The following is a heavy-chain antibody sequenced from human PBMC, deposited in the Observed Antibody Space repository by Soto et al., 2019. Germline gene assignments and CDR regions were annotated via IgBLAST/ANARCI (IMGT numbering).Heavy chain of an antibody. V-gene: IGHV3-30*18. CDR1: GFTFSSYG. CDR2: ISYDGSNK. Sequence: QVQLVESGGGVVQPGRSLRLSCAASGFTFSSYGMHWVRQAPGKGLEWVVVISYDGSNKYYADSVKGRFTISRDNSKNTLYLQMNSLRAEDTAVYYCAKDSSLGYDFWSGYSPYYYYGMDVWGQGTTVTVSS. CDR3: AKDSSLGYDFWSGYSPYYYYGMDV. D-gene: IGHD3-3*01. J-gene: IGHJ6*02.